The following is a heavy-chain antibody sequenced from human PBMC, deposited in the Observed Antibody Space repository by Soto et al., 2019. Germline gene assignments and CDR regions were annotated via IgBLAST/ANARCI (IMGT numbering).Heavy chain of an antibody. V-gene: IGHV1-18*01. J-gene: IGHJ6*03. D-gene: IGHD2-2*03. CDR2: ISAYNGNT. Sequence: GASVKVSCKDSGYTFTSYGMSWVRQAPGQGLEWMGWISAYNGNTNYAQKLQGRVTMTRNTSISTAYMELSSLRSEDTAVYYCARGMDIVVVPAEIYYYYYMDVWGKGTTVTVSS. CDR3: ARGMDIVVVPAEIYYYYYMDV. CDR1: GYTFTSYG.